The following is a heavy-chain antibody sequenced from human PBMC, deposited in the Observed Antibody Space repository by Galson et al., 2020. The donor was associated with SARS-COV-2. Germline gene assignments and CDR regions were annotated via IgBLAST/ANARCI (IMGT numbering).Heavy chain of an antibody. CDR1: GFTFSDHA. Sequence: GESLKISCAASGFTFSDHALHWVRQAPGKGLEWVAQIFFDGSEQYYGDSVRGRFTISRDSSKNTLYLQMNNLSLDDTAVYYCARDAHLSSGWALDYWGQGTLVTVSS. D-gene: IGHD6-19*01. CDR2: IFFDGSEQ. CDR3: ARDAHLSSGWALDY. J-gene: IGHJ4*02. V-gene: IGHV3-33*01.